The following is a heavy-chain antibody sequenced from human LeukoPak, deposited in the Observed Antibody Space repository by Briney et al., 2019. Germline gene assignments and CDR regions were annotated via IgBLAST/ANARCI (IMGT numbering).Heavy chain of an antibody. V-gene: IGHV1-24*01. Sequence: ASVKVSCKVSGHTLTQLSVHWVRQAPGKGLEWMGGFDPEDGITIYAQNLQGRVSMTQDTSSATAYMQLSSLRSEDSAVYYCAREQFSRSPAAIEVEFDYWGQGTLVTVSS. CDR2: FDPEDGIT. D-gene: IGHD2-2*01. CDR3: AREQFSRSPAAIEVEFDY. CDR1: GHTLTQLS. J-gene: IGHJ4*02.